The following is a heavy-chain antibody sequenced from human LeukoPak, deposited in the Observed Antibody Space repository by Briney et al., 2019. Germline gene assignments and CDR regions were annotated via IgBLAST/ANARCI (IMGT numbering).Heavy chain of an antibody. CDR1: GYTFTSYD. V-gene: IGHV1-18*01. J-gene: IGHJ5*01. D-gene: IGHD3-22*01. CDR2: IGTYGGDT. CDR3: ARDLWNFYDDSGYNRDFDS. Sequence: ASVKVSCKASGYTFTSYDINWVRQAPGQGLEWMGWIGTYGGDTYYAQKFQGRITVTTDTSTSTVYMELRNLRSDDTAVYYCARDLWNFYDDSGYNRDFDSWGQGTLVTVSS.